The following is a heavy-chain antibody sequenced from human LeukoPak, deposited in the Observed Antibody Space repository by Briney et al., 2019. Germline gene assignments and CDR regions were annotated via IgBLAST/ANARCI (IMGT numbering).Heavy chain of an antibody. CDR1: GGSISSYY. J-gene: IGHJ1*01. D-gene: IGHD4-17*01. CDR3: AREGAKNDYGDPLYFQH. Sequence: SETLSLTCTVSGGSISSYYWSWIRQPPGKGLEWIGYICYSGSTNYSPSLKSRVTISVDTSKNQFSLKLSSVTAADTAVYYCAREGAKNDYGDPLYFQHWGQGTLVTVSS. V-gene: IGHV4-59*01. CDR2: ICYSGST.